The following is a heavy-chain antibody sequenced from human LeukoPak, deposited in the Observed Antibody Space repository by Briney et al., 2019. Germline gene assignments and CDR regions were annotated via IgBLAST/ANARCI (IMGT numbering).Heavy chain of an antibody. J-gene: IGHJ4*02. V-gene: IGHV4-39*01. D-gene: IGHD4-23*01. Sequence: SETLSLTCTVSGGSISSSGYYWGWIRQPPGKGLDWIVTIYYSGSTQYNPSLKSRVTISVDTSKNQFSLKLSSVTAADTAVYYCATSPQYGGYLGQGTLVTVSS. CDR1: GGSISSSGYY. CDR3: ATSPQYGGY. CDR2: IYYSGST.